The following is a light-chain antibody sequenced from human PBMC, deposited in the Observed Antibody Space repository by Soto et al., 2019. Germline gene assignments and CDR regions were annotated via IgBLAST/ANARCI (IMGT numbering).Light chain of an antibody. V-gene: IGKV1-39*01. Sequence: IQMTQSQSSLSASVGDRVTITCRASQTITGYLNWYQQRPGKAPKLLICAASSLQSGVTSRYSGSGSGTDFTHTINSLQPEDFATYCCQQSHGIPYTFGQRTKLQIK. CDR3: QQSHGIPYT. CDR1: QTITGY. J-gene: IGKJ2*01. CDR2: AAS.